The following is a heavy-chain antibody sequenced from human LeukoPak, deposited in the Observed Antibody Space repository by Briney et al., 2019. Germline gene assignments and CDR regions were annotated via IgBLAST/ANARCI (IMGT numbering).Heavy chain of an antibody. CDR3: ARERNDFLEGYHYYYMDV. CDR1: GGSINSGTYY. Sequence: ASETLSLTCNVSGGSINSGTYYRSWIRQPPGKGLEWIGNIYYSGSTNYNPSLKSRVTISVDTSKNQFSLKLSSVTAADTAVYYCARERNDFLEGYHYYYMDVWGKGTTVTVS. D-gene: IGHD3-3*01. J-gene: IGHJ6*03. CDR2: IYYSGST. V-gene: IGHV4-61*01.